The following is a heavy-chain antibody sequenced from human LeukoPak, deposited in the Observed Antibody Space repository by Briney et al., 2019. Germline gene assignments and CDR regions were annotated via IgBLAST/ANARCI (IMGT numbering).Heavy chain of an antibody. CDR2: INHSGST. J-gene: IGHJ5*02. V-gene: IGHV4-34*01. D-gene: IGHD1-1*01. CDR1: GGSFSGYY. CDR3: AKTERFDP. Sequence: PSETLSLTCAVYGGSFSGYYWSWIRQPPGKGLEWIGEINHSGSTNYNPSLKSRVTISVDTSKNQFSLKLSSVTAADTAVYYCAKTERFDPWGQGTLVTVSS.